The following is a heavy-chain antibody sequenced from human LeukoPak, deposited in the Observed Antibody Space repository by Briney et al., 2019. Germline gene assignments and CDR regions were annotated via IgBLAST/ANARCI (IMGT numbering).Heavy chain of an antibody. CDR2: INPISVVT. V-gene: IGHV1-2*02. D-gene: IGHD1-1*01. CDR1: GDTFTGDY. J-gene: IGHJ6*03. CDR3: ARAGVQLANYYYYYYMDV. Sequence: GASVKVSCKASGDTFTGDYMHWVRQTPRQGREWMGCINPISVVTNYAQKCQGRVTMTTDTSTRTAYMELSRLRSDDTALYYCARAGVQLANYYYYYYMDVWGKGATVTVSS.